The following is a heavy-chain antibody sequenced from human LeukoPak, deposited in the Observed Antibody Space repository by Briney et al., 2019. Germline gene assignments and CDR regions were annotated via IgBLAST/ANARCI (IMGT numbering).Heavy chain of an antibody. Sequence: GSLRLSCAASGFTVSSNYMSWVRQAPGKGLEWVSVIYSGGSTYYADSVKGRFTISRDNSKNTLYLQMNSLRAEDTAVYYYARDSPSIWAFDIWGQGTMVTVSS. V-gene: IGHV3-66*01. CDR2: IYSGGST. CDR3: ARDSPSIWAFDI. CDR1: GFTVSSNY. J-gene: IGHJ3*02.